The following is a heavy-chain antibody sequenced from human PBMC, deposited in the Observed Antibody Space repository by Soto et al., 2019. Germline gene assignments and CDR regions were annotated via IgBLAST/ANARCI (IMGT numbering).Heavy chain of an antibody. V-gene: IGHV3-21*01. CDR3: ARDEGGSGWSNDY. CDR1: GFTFSSYS. Sequence: EVQLVESGGGLVKPGGSLRLSCAASGFTFSSYSMNWVRQAPGKGLEWVSSISSSSSYIYYADSVKGRFTISRDNANNSLSLEMNRLRDEDTAVYYCARDEGGSGWSNDYWGQGTLVNVSS. CDR2: ISSSSSYI. J-gene: IGHJ4*02. D-gene: IGHD6-19*01.